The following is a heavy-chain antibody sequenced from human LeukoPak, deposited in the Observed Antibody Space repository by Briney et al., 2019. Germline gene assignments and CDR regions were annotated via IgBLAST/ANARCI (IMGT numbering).Heavy chain of an antibody. D-gene: IGHD3-22*01. CDR1: GFTVSTNY. V-gene: IGHV3-53*05. Sequence: GGSLRLSCAVSGFTVSTNYMNWVRQAPGKGLEWVSIIYSGGSTYYTDSVKGRFTISRDNSKNTLYLQMNSLRAEDTAVYYCAKELNPRYYYDSSGYFYWGQGTLVTVSS. CDR2: IYSGGST. J-gene: IGHJ4*02. CDR3: AKELNPRYYYDSSGYFY.